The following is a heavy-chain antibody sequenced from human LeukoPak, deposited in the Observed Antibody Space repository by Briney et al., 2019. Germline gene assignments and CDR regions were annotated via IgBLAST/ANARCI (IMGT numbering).Heavy chain of an antibody. CDR2: ISSSSSTI. V-gene: IGHV3-48*01. D-gene: IGHD3-10*01. Sequence: GGSLRFSCAASGFTFSSYSMNWVRQAPGKGLEWVSYISSSSSTIYYADSVKGRFTISRDNAKNSLYLQMNSLRAEDTAVYYCARDREVINYYYMDVWGKGTTVTVSS. J-gene: IGHJ6*03. CDR3: ARDREVINYYYMDV. CDR1: GFTFSSYS.